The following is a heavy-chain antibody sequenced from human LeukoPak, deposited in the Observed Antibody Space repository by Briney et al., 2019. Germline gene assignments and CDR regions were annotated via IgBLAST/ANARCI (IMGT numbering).Heavy chain of an antibody. CDR1: GFTFSTFA. CDR3: AKEGGGAITMVRGVIMYYYMDV. V-gene: IGHV3-23*01. Sequence: GGSLRLSCEASGFTFSTFAMIWVRQPPGKGLEWVSSIFPSGGEIHYADSVRGRFTISRDNSKSTLSLQMNSLRAEDTAVYYCAKEGGGAITMVRGVIMYYYMDVWGKGTTVTVSS. CDR2: IFPSGGEI. J-gene: IGHJ6*03. D-gene: IGHD3-10*01.